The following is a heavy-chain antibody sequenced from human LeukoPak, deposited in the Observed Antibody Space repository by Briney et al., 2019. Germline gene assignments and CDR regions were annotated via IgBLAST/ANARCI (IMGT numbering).Heavy chain of an antibody. J-gene: IGHJ4*02. CDR1: GGSISSYY. CDR3: ARHPTCYYFDY. V-gene: IGHV4-59*01. D-gene: IGHD2-15*01. Sequence: SPTLSLTCTVSGGSISSYYWSWIRQPPGKGLEWIGYIYSCGSTYYNPSLKSRVIISVDTSKNQFSLKLSSVTAADTAVYYCARHPTCYYFDYWGLGTLVTVYS. CDR2: IYSCGST.